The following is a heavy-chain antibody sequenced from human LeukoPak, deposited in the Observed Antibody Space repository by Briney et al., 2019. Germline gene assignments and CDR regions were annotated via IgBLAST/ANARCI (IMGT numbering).Heavy chain of an antibody. D-gene: IGHD3-22*01. CDR3: ARAAYDNSGYLTL. V-gene: IGHV3-33*01. J-gene: IGHJ4*02. CDR1: GFTFSSYG. Sequence: GGSLRVSCVASGFTFSSYGMHWVRQAPGKGLEWVAVIWYDGTNKYYADSVKGRFTISRDSPKNTLYLQMNSLRAEDTAVYYCARAAYDNSGYLTLWGQGTLVTVSS. CDR2: IWYDGTNK.